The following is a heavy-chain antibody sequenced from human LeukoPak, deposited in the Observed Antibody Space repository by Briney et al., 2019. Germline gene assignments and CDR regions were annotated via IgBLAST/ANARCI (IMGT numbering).Heavy chain of an antibody. J-gene: IGHJ6*02. CDR3: ARGRLGELSFSYYYYGMDV. CDR1: GYTFTGYY. CDR2: INPNSGGT. Sequence: ASVKVSCKASGYTFTGYYMHWVRQAPGQGLEWMGWINPNSGGTNYAQKFQGWVTMTRDTSISTAYMELSRLRSDDTAVYYCARGRLGELSFSYYYYGMDVWGQGTTVTVSS. D-gene: IGHD3-16*02. V-gene: IGHV1-2*04.